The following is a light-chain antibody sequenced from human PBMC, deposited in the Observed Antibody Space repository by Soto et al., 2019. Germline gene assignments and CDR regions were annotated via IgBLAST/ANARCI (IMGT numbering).Light chain of an antibody. Sequence: ENVLTQSPGTLSLSPGDRATLFCRARQSLTNPYLAWYQQKPGLAPRLLIYDASNRATGIPARFSGSGSGTDFTLTITSLEPEDVGVYYCQQRSDWPPLTFGGGTKVDIK. V-gene: IGKV3-11*01. CDR1: QSLTNPY. CDR2: DAS. J-gene: IGKJ4*01. CDR3: QQRSDWPPLT.